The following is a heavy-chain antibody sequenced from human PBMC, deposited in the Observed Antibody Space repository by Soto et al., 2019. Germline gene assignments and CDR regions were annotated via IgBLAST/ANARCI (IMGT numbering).Heavy chain of an antibody. D-gene: IGHD3-9*01. CDR1: GFSLSTSGVG. Sequence: QITLKESGPTLVKPTQTLTLTCTFSGFSLSTSGVGVAWIRQPPGKALEWLALIYWDDDKRYSPSLKSRLTTTTDSSKNQVVLTMTNMDPGDTATYYCAHSRKSYYDILTGYNYWGQGTLVTVSS. CDR2: IYWDDDK. J-gene: IGHJ4*02. CDR3: AHSRKSYYDILTGYNY. V-gene: IGHV2-5*02.